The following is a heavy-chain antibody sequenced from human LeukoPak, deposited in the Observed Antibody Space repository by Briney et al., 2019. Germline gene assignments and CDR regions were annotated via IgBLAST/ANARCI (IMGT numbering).Heavy chain of an antibody. CDR3: ARVKGSSTFDY. D-gene: IGHD2-2*01. V-gene: IGHV3-53*05. CDR2: IYNGGTT. J-gene: IGHJ4*02. CDR1: GFPVSDNY. Sequence: GGSLRLSCAASGFPVSDNYMTWVRQAPGKGLEWVSVIYNGGTTKYADSVKGRFTISRDNSKNTLYLQMNSLRAEDTAVYYCARVKGSSTFDYWGQGTLVTVSS.